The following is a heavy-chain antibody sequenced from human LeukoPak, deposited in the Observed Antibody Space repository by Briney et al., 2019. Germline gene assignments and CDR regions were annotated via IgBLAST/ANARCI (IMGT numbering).Heavy chain of an antibody. CDR3: AGGSRGWFDP. J-gene: IGHJ5*02. D-gene: IGHD5-12*01. CDR1: GFTFSNYE. CDR2: ISSSGRTI. Sequence: GGSLGLSCASSGFTFSNYEVNWVRQTPGKGLEWISYISSSGRTIYYANSVKGRFTISSDNGKNSVFLQMNRLTTEDTAIYYCAGGSRGWFDPWGLGTLVTVSS. V-gene: IGHV3-48*03.